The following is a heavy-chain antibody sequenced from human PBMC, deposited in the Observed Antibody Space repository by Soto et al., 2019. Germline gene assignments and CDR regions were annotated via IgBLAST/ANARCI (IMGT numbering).Heavy chain of an antibody. D-gene: IGHD3-10*02. CDR1: GYTFTSYA. CDR2: INAGNGNT. CDR3: ASTPPMFGESKKNYYMDV. J-gene: IGHJ6*03. Sequence: ASVKVSCKASGYTFTSYAMHWVRQAPGQRLEWMGWINAGNGNTKYSQKFQGRVTITRDTSASTAYMELSSLRSEDTAVYYCASTPPMFGESKKNYYMDVWGKGTTVTVSS. V-gene: IGHV1-3*01.